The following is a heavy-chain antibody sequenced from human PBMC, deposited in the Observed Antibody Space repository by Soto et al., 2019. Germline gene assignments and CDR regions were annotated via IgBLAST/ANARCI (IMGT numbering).Heavy chain of an antibody. V-gene: IGHV4-4*07. CDR1: GGSISSYY. J-gene: IGHJ6*04. Sequence: PSETLSLTCTVSGGSISSYYWSWIRQPAGKGLEWIGRIYTSGSTNYNPSLKSRVTMSVDTSKNQFSLKLSSVTAADTAVYYCARYGGSSSMPYYSSYGMDVWGKGTRVTFPS. CDR3: ARYGGSSSMPYYSSYGMDV. D-gene: IGHD6-13*01. CDR2: IYTSGST.